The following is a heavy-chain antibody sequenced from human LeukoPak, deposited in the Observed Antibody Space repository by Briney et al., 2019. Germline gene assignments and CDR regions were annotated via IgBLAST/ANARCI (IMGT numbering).Heavy chain of an antibody. Sequence: GGPLRLSCAPSGFTFNSYGMHWVRQAPGKGLEWVAVIANDGRNRYYVDSVKGRFTISRDNSKNTLYLQMNSLRAEDTAVYYCAKEFRTGGDDAFDIWGQVTMVTVSS. V-gene: IGHV3-30*18. CDR3: AKEFRTGGDDAFDI. J-gene: IGHJ3*02. D-gene: IGHD3-16*01. CDR2: IANDGRNR. CDR1: GFTFNSYG.